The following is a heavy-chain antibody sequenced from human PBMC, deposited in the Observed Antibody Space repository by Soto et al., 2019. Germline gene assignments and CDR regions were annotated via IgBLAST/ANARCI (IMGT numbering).Heavy chain of an antibody. CDR3: ARRVGATYYGMDV. V-gene: IGHV4-4*02. J-gene: IGHJ6*02. Sequence: LSLTCAVSGGSISSSNWWSWVRHPPGKGLEWIGEIYHSGSTNYNPSLKSRVTISVDKSKNQFSLKLSSVTAADTAVYYCARRVGATYYGMDVWGQGTTVTVSS. CDR1: GGSISSSNW. D-gene: IGHD1-26*01. CDR2: IYHSGST.